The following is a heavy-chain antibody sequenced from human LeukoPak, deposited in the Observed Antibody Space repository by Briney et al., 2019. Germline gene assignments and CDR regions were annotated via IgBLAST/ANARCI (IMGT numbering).Heavy chain of an antibody. CDR2: IYSGGST. J-gene: IGHJ4*02. V-gene: IGHV3-53*01. CDR1: GFTVSSNY. Sequence: GGSLRLSCAASGFTVSSNYMSWVRQAPGKGLEWVSVIYSGGSTYYADSVKGRFTISRDNSKNTLYLQMNSLRAEDTAVYYCAKATKGIYSPYWGQGTLVTVSS. D-gene: IGHD6-13*01. CDR3: AKATKGIYSPY.